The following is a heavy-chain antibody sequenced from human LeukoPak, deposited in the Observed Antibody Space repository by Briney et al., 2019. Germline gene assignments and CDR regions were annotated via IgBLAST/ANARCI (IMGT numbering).Heavy chain of an antibody. D-gene: IGHD3/OR15-3a*01. J-gene: IGHJ4*02. CDR2: ISHDGSNE. CDR1: GFTFSSFD. V-gene: IGHV3-30*03. Sequence: GGSLRLSCVVSGFTFSSFDIHWVRQALGKGLEGLTLISHDGSNEYYADSVKGRFTISRDTSKNKVYLQMNSLRLEDTAVYYCARTGLGLYSFDYWGRGTLVTVSS. CDR3: ARTGLGLYSFDY.